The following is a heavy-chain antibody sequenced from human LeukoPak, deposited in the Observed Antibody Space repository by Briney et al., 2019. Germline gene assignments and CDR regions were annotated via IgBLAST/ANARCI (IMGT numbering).Heavy chain of an antibody. D-gene: IGHD4-17*01. J-gene: IGHJ6*03. Sequence: GGSLRLSCAASGFTFSDTWMHWVRQAPGKGLEWVAVISYDGSNKYYADSVKGRFTISRDNSKNSLYLQMNSLRAEDTAVYYCARDLLAYGDYHYFYYMDVWGKGTTVTVSS. CDR2: ISYDGSNK. CDR3: ARDLLAYGDYHYFYYMDV. CDR1: GFTFSDTW. V-gene: IGHV3-30*03.